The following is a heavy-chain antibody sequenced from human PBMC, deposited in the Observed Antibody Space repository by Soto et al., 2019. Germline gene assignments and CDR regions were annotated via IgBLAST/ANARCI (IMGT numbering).Heavy chain of an antibody. CDR1: GFTFSNYW. J-gene: IGHJ4*02. V-gene: IGHV3-7*04. Sequence: GGSLRLSCAASGFTFSNYWTSWVRQAPGEGLEWVANIKQDGSENSYVDSVKGRFTISRDNAKNSVYLQMNSLRAEDTAVYYCARGRYCSGGRCYFDYWGQGTPVTVSS. D-gene: IGHD2-15*01. CDR2: IKQDGSEN. CDR3: ARGRYCSGGRCYFDY.